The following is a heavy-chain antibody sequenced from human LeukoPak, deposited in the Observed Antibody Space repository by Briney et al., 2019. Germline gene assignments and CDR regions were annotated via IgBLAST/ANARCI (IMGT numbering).Heavy chain of an antibody. D-gene: IGHD3-10*01. CDR2: ISYDGSNK. CDR1: GFTFSSHA. CDR3: ARDRGWFGELLLTAFDY. J-gene: IGHJ4*02. Sequence: GGSLRLSCAASGFTFSSHAMHWVRQAPGKGLEWVAVISYDGSNKYYTDSVKGRFTISRDNSKNTLYLQMNSLGAEDTAVYYCARDRGWFGELLLTAFDYWGQGTLVTVSS. V-gene: IGHV3-30-3*01.